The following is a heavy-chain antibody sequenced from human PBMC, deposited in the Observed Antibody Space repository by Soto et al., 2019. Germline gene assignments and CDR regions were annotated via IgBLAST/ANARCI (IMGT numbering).Heavy chain of an antibody. D-gene: IGHD2-15*01. J-gene: IGHJ5*02. CDR3: ARRAGYCSGGSCYAASRWFDP. CDR2: INHSGST. Sequence: QVQLQQWGAGLLKPSETLSLTCAVYGGSFSGYYWSWIRQPPGKGLEWIGEINHSGSTNYNPSLKSRVTISVDTSKNQLSLKLSSVTAADTAVYYCARRAGYCSGGSCYAASRWFDPWGQGTLVTVSS. V-gene: IGHV4-34*01. CDR1: GGSFSGYY.